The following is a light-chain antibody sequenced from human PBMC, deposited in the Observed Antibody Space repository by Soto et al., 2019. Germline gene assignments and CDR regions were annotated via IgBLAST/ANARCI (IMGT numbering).Light chain of an antibody. V-gene: IGLV1-51*01. CDR2: DNY. CDR1: SSNIGNNY. Sequence: QSVLTQPPSVSAAPGQKVTISCSGGSSNIGNNYVSWYQQLPGTAPKLLIYDNYQRPSGIPDRFSGSKSGTSATLGITGLQTGDEADYYCGTWDSGLSAVVFGGGTKLTVL. J-gene: IGLJ2*01. CDR3: GTWDSGLSAVV.